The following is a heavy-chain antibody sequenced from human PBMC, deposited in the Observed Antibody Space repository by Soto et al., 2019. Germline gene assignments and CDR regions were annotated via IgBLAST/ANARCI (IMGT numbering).Heavy chain of an antibody. J-gene: IGHJ6*02. CDR1: GFTFSSYA. CDR2: ISGSGGST. Sequence: EVQLLESGGGLVQPGGSLRLSCAASGFTFSSYAMSWVRQAPGKGLEWVSAISGSGGSTYCADSVKGRFTISRDNSKNTLYLQMNSLRAEDTAVYYCAKDVLRFLEWLLQGSENYYYYGMDVWGQGTTVTVSS. CDR3: AKDVLRFLEWLLQGSENYYYYGMDV. D-gene: IGHD3-3*01. V-gene: IGHV3-23*01.